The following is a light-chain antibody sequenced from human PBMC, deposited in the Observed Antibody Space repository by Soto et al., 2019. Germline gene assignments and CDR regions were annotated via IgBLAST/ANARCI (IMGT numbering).Light chain of an antibody. CDR3: QQYGSSPRT. Sequence: EIVLTHSPGTLSLSPGERATLSCRASQSVSSSYLAWHQQKPGQAPRLLIYGASSRATGIPDRFSGSGSGTDFTLTISRLEPEDFAVYYCQQYGSSPRTFGQGTKVDIK. J-gene: IGKJ1*01. CDR2: GAS. CDR1: QSVSSSY. V-gene: IGKV3-20*01.